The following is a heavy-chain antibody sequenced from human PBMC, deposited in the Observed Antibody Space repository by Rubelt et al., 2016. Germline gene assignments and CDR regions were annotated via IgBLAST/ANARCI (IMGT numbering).Heavy chain of an antibody. CDR3: ARVPSFTSRGDS. Sequence: QVQLVQSGAEVKKSGASVKVSCKASGYIFTSYGFTWVRQAPGQGLEWMGWISAYNGNTNYAQKLQGRVTMTTETSTGTDYMEPSGLGPEDTAVYYCARVPSFTSRGDSWGQGTLVTVSS. CDR2: ISAYNGNT. CDR1: GYIFTSYG. V-gene: IGHV1-18*01. J-gene: IGHJ4*02. D-gene: IGHD2-2*01.